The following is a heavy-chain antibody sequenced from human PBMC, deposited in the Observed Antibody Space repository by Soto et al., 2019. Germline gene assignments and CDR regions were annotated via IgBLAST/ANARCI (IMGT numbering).Heavy chain of an antibody. CDR3: AKGPDGSGYFHNWCDS. CDR2: ISRTGDSA. CDR1: GFSCSDYA. V-gene: IGHV3-23*01. Sequence: EVHLLESGGALVQPGGSLTLSCAASGFSCSDYAMSWVRQAPGKGLEGVSSISRTGDSAYYADSVKGRFAISRGRSKNRLSLQMNGLRVEDTAVYYCAKGPDGSGYFHNWCDSWGDGTLIPVSS. D-gene: IGHD3-22*01. J-gene: IGHJ5*01.